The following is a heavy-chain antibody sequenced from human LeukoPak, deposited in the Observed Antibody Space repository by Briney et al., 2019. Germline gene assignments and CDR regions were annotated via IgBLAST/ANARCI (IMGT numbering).Heavy chain of an antibody. V-gene: IGHV3-30-3*01. CDR1: GFTFSSYA. CDR3: AKGRSIAAAGSLAFDI. CDR2: ISYDGSNK. D-gene: IGHD6-13*01. J-gene: IGHJ3*02. Sequence: GGSLRLSCAASGFTFSSYAMHWVRQAPGKGLEWVAVISYDGSNKYYADSVKGRFTISRDNSKNTLYLQMNSLRAEDTAVYYCAKGRSIAAAGSLAFDIWGQGTMVTVSS.